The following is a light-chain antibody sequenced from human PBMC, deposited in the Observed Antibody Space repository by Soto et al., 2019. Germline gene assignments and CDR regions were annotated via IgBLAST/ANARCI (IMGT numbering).Light chain of an antibody. V-gene: IGKV3-11*01. CDR1: RILSNY. Sequence: IVLTQSPVTLSLSPGDRATLSCRASRILSNYLGWYQQKPGQPPRLLIYEASNRATGIPARFSGSGSGTDFTLTISSLEPEDFAVYYCQQRNNWPLTFGGGTKVDIK. J-gene: IGKJ4*01. CDR2: EAS. CDR3: QQRNNWPLT.